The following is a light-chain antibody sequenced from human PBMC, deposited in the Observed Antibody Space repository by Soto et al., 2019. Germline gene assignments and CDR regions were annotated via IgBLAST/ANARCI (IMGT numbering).Light chain of an antibody. V-gene: IGKV4-1*01. CDR1: QSVFFSSYNKDF. J-gene: IGKJ4*01. CDR2: WAS. Sequence: DIVMTQSPDSLAGSLGERATIKCKSSQSVFFSSYNKDFLAWYPQKQGQPPKXXIYWASTREAGVPDRFSGGGAGTACTRTISSLQAEDVAVDYCQQYCSTPLTFGGGTKVDIK. CDR3: QQYCSTPLT.